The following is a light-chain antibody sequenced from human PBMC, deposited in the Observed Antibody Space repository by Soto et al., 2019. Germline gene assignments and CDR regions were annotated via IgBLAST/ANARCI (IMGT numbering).Light chain of an antibody. CDR3: QKFSSYPHT. Sequence: DIQMTQSPSSVYASVGDRVTITCRASQGINNWLAWYQQKSGKAPKRLIYAATSLQSGVPSRFSGSGFGTLFTLTISSLQPEDFAVYYCQKFSSYPHTFRGGTKVEIK. CDR1: QGINNW. V-gene: IGKV1D-16*01. J-gene: IGKJ4*01. CDR2: AAT.